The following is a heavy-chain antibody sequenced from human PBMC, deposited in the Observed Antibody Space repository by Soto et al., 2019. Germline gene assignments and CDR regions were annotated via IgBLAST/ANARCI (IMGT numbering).Heavy chain of an antibody. CDR2: ISAYNGNT. V-gene: IGHV1-18*01. J-gene: IGHJ6*02. Sequence: QVQLVQSGAEVKKPGASVKVSCKASGYTFTSYGISWVRQAPGQGLEWMGWISAYNGNTNYAQKLQGRVTMTTDTSTSTAYMELRSLRSDDTAVYYCARDTEYFGELLYSYGMDVWGQGTTVTVSS. CDR3: ARDTEYFGELLYSYGMDV. D-gene: IGHD3-10*01. CDR1: GYTFTSYG.